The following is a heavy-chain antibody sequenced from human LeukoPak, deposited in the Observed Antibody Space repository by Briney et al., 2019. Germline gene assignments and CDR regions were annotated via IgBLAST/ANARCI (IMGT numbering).Heavy chain of an antibody. J-gene: IGHJ5*02. V-gene: IGHV3-30*18. CDR3: AKEWGFDP. CDR2: ISYDGSNK. CDR1: GFTFSSYG. Sequence: PGRSLRLSCAASGFTFSSYGMHWVRQAPGKGLEWVVVISYDGSNKYYADSVKGRFTISRDNSKNTLYLQMNSLRAEDTAVYYCAKEWGFDPWGQGTLVTVSS.